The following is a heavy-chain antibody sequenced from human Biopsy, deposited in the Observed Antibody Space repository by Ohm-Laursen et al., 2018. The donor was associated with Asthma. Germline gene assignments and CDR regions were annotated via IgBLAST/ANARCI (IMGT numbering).Heavy chain of an antibody. V-gene: IGHV3-30-3*01. CDR3: ARAKSGSFYSPADY. CDR1: GFTFSSYA. Sequence: SPRLSCTASGFTFSSYAMHWVRQAPGKGLEWVAVISYDGSNKYYADSVKGRFSISRDNSKNTLYLQMNSLRVEDTAVFYCARAKSGSFYSPADYWGQGTLVTVSS. J-gene: IGHJ4*02. D-gene: IGHD1-26*01. CDR2: ISYDGSNK.